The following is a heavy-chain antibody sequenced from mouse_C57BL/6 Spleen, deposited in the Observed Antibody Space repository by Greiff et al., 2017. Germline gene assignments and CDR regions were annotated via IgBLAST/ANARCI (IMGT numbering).Heavy chain of an antibody. J-gene: IGHJ1*03. V-gene: IGHV1-42*01. Sequence: EVQLQQSGPELVKPGASVKISCKASGYSFTGYYMNWVKQSPEKSLEWIGAINPSTGGTTYNQKFKAKATLTVDKSSSTAYMQLKSLTSEDSAVYYCARPSYYGSSYSHWYFDVWGTGTTVTVSS. D-gene: IGHD1-1*01. CDR3: ARPSYYGSSYSHWYFDV. CDR2: INPSTGGT. CDR1: GYSFTGYY.